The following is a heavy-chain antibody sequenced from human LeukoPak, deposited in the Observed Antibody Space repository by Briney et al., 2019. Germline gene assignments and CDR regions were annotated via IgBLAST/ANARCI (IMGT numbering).Heavy chain of an antibody. CDR1: GGSISSGGYY. CDR2: IYYSGST. Sequence: TLSLTCTVSGGSISSGGYYWSWIRQHPGKGLEWIGYIYYSGSTYYNPSLKSRVTISVDTSKNQFSLKLSSVTAADTAVYYCARGVATVTYFQHWGQGTLVTVSS. J-gene: IGHJ1*01. D-gene: IGHD5-12*01. V-gene: IGHV4-31*03. CDR3: ARGVATVTYFQH.